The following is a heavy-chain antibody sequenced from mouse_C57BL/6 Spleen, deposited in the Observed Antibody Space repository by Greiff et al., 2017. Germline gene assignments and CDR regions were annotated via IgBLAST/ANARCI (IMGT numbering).Heavy chain of an antibody. Sequence: VQLQESGAELAKPGASVKLSCKASGYTFTSYWMHWVKQRPGQGLEWIGYINPSSGYTKYNQKFKDKATLTADKSPSTAYMQLSSLTYEDSAVYYCARWKVEEYYFDYWGQGTTLTVSS. CDR3: ARWKVEEYYFDY. J-gene: IGHJ2*01. CDR1: GYTFTSYW. CDR2: INPSSGYT. V-gene: IGHV1-7*01. D-gene: IGHD1-1*01.